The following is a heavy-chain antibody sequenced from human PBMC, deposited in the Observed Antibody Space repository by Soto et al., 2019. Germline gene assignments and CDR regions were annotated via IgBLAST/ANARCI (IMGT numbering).Heavy chain of an antibody. CDR3: ASPGSGSYYFDY. CDR1: GFTFSSYW. V-gene: IGHV3-74*01. D-gene: IGHD1-26*01. Sequence: GSLRLSCAASGFTFSSYWMHWVRQAPGKGLVWVSRINSDGSSTSYADSVKGRFTISRDNAKNTLYLQMNSLRAEDTAVYYCASPGSGSYYFDYWGQGTLVTVSS. J-gene: IGHJ4*02. CDR2: INSDGSST.